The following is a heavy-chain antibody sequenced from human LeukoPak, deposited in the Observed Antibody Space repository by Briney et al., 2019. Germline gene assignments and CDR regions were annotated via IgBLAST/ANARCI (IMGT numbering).Heavy chain of an antibody. CDR3: AKGELTQPGVDY. CDR1: GFTFDDYT. CDR2: ISWDGGST. V-gene: IGHV3-43*01. J-gene: IGHJ4*02. D-gene: IGHD1-14*01. Sequence: GGSLRLSCAASGFTFDDYTMHWVRQAPGKGLEWVSLISWDGGSTYYADSVKGRFTISRDNSKNSLYLQMNSLRTEDTALYYCAKGELTQPGVDYWGQGTLVTVSS.